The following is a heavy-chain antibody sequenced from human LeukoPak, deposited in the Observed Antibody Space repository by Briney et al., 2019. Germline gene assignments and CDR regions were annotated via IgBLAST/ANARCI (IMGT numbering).Heavy chain of an antibody. CDR1: GFTFSDYY. D-gene: IGHD4-17*01. J-gene: IGHJ4*02. V-gene: IGHV3-11*01. Sequence: PGGSLRLSCAASGFTFSDYYMIWIRQAPGKGLKWVSYISSSGSTIYYADSVKGRFTISRDNAKNSLYLQMNSLRAEDTAVYYCARDSGATVALVYFDYWRQGTLVTVSS. CDR3: ARDSGATVALVYFDY. CDR2: ISSSGSTI.